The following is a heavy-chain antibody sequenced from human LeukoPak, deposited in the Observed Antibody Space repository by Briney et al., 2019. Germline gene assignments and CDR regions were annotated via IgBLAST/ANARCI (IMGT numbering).Heavy chain of an antibody. D-gene: IGHD6-19*01. CDR3: AKDSVIAVAGTIPELFDY. CDR1: GFTFSGSA. J-gene: IGHJ4*02. CDR2: IRDKANSYAT. Sequence: GGSLRLSCAASGFTFSGSAIHWVRQASGKGLEWVGRIRDKANSYATAYIASVKGRFTISRDDSKNTAYLQMNSLRAEDTAVYYCAKDSVIAVAGTIPELFDYWGQGTLVTVSS. V-gene: IGHV3-73*01.